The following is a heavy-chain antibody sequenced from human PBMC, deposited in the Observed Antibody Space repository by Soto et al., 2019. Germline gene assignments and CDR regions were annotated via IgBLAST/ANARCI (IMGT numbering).Heavy chain of an antibody. J-gene: IGHJ4*02. Sequence: QVQMVQSGAEVKKPWASVKVSCNASGHTFTGHHMHWVRQAPGQGLEWMGLIDLDIGDTKYAQKLQGRVTSTSDTSITTAYMELRGRRSDDTAVYYCALEPTGTAGFDYWGQGPLVTVSS. D-gene: IGHD2-21*02. V-gene: IGHV1-2*02. CDR3: ALEPTGTAGFDY. CDR2: IDLDIGDT. CDR1: GHTFTGHH.